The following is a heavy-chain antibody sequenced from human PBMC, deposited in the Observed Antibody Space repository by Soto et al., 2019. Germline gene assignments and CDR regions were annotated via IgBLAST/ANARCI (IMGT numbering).Heavy chain of an antibody. V-gene: IGHV3-30*18. Sequence: GGSLRLSCAASGFTFSSYGMHWVRQAPGKGLEWVAVISYDGSNKYYADSVKGRFTISRDNSKNTLYLQMNSLRAEDTAVYYCAKDRSHSLRDYYYGMDVWGQGTSVTLYS. D-gene: IGHD4-17*01. CDR2: ISYDGSNK. CDR1: GFTFSSYG. J-gene: IGHJ6*02. CDR3: AKDRSHSLRDYYYGMDV.